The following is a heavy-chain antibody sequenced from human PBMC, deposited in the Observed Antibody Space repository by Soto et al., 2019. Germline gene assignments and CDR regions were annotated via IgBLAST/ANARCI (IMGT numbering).Heavy chain of an antibody. CDR2: VSSSSSYT. Sequence: QVQLVESGGGLVKPGGSLRLSCAASGFTFSDYYMSWIRQAPGKGLEWVSYVSSSSSYTNYADSVKGRFTISRDNAKNSLYLQMNSLRAEDTAVYYCARGNLYSYGPTIDWGQGTLVTVSS. CDR3: ARGNLYSYGPTID. V-gene: IGHV3-11*06. J-gene: IGHJ4*02. D-gene: IGHD5-18*01. CDR1: GFTFSDYY.